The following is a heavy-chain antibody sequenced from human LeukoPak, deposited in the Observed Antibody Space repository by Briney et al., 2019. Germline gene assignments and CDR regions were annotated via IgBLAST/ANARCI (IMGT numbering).Heavy chain of an antibody. V-gene: IGHV3-64*01. CDR2: ISSNGDNT. Sequence: GGSLRLSSAASGFTFSSYAMHWVRQAPGKGLEYVSAISSNGDNTYYANSVKGRFTISRDNSKNTLYLQMASLRGDDTAVYYCTRAPREGFSGSYHDFWGQGTLVTVSS. CDR1: GFTFSSYA. D-gene: IGHD1-26*01. CDR3: TRAPREGFSGSYHDF. J-gene: IGHJ4*02.